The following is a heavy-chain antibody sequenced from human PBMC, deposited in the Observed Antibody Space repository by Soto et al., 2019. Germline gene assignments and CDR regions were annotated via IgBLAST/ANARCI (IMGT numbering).Heavy chain of an antibody. V-gene: IGHV3-23*01. D-gene: IGHD6-19*01. CDR3: AKDGYSSGREYFQH. J-gene: IGHJ1*01. CDR1: GFTFSSYA. Sequence: SLRLSCAASGFTFSSYATSWVRQAPGKGLEWVSAISGSGGSTYYADSVKGRFTISRDNSKNTLYLQMNSLRAEDTAVYYCAKDGYSSGREYFQHWGQGTLVTVS. CDR2: ISGSGGST.